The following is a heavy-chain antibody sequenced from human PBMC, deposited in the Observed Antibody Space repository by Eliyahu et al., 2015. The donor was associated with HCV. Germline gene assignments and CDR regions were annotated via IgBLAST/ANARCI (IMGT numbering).Heavy chain of an antibody. J-gene: IGHJ6*02. CDR1: GLTFSSYW. Sequence: EVQLVESGGGLVQPGGSLRLSCXASGLTFSSYWXXWVRQAPGKGLEWVANIKQDGSAKYYVDSVKGRFTITRDNAKNSLYLQMNSLRAEDTALYYCARWGYCTGGSCYPAYYYYGMDVWGQGTTVTVSS. D-gene: IGHD2-15*01. CDR2: IKQDGSAK. CDR3: ARWGYCTGGSCYPAYYYYGMDV. V-gene: IGHV3-7*03.